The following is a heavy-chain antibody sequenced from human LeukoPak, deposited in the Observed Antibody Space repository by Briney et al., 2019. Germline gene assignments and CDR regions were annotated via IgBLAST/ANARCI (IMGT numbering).Heavy chain of an antibody. Sequence: ASVEVSCKASGYTFTSYGISWVRQAPGQGLEWMGWISAYNGNTNYAQKLQGRVTMTTDTSTSTAYMELRSLRSDDTAVYYCARAHYYDSSGYPRDYWGQGTLVTVSS. D-gene: IGHD3-22*01. J-gene: IGHJ4*02. CDR1: GYTFTSYG. CDR2: ISAYNGNT. V-gene: IGHV1-18*01. CDR3: ARAHYYDSSGYPRDY.